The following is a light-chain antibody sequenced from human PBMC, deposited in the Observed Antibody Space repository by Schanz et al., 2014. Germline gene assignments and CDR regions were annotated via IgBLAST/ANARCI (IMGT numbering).Light chain of an antibody. J-gene: IGKJ1*01. CDR3: QQYGGSWT. CDR2: GAS. V-gene: IGKV3-20*01. CDR1: QSVSSSY. Sequence: ETVLTQSPGTLSLSPGERATLSCRASQSVSSSYLAWYQQKPGQAPRLLIYGASSRATGIPDRFTGSASGTEFTLTISRLEPEDFAVYYCQQYGGSWTFGQGTKVEIK.